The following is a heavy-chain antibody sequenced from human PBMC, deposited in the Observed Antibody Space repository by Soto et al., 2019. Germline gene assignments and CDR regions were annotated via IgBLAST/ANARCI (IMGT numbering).Heavy chain of an antibody. D-gene: IGHD3-10*01. CDR3: ASSTPPLLTLPHPYYYMDV. CDR1: GGSISSSDYY. Sequence: SETLSLTCTVSGGSISSSDYYWGWIRQPPGKGLEWIGEINHSGSTNYNPSLKSRVTISLDTSKNQFSLKLHSVTAADTAVYYCASSTPPLLTLPHPYYYMDVWGKGTTVTVSS. CDR2: INHSGST. J-gene: IGHJ6*03. V-gene: IGHV4-39*07.